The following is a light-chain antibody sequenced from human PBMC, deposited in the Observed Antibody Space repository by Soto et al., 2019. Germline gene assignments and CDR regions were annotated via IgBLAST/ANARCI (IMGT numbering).Light chain of an antibody. J-gene: IGLJ1*01. V-gene: IGLV2-14*03. CDR1: SSDVGAHNF. CDR2: DVF. Sequence: QSVLTQPASVSGSPGQSITISCIGTSSDVGAHNFVSWYQQHPGKAPKLVIYDVFNRPSGVPTRFSGSKSGNTASLTISGLQAEDEADYFCCSYAVRNTFFVFGTGTKLTVL. CDR3: CSYAVRNTFFV.